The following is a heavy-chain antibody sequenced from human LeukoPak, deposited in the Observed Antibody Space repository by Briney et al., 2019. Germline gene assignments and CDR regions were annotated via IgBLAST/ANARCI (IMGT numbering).Heavy chain of an antibody. J-gene: IGHJ4*02. CDR2: IYYSGGT. V-gene: IGHV4-59*01. Sequence: SETLSLTCTVSGGSISSYYWSWIRQPPGKGLEWIGYIYYSGGTNYNPSLKSRVTISVDTSKNQFSLKLSSVTAADTAVYYCARTRGYSGRSFDYWGQGTLVTVSS. CDR1: GGSISSYY. CDR3: ARTRGYSGRSFDY. D-gene: IGHD5-12*01.